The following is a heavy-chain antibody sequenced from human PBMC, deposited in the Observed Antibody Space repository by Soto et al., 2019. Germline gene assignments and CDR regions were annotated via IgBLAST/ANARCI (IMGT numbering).Heavy chain of an antibody. CDR1: GYTFTSFA. D-gene: IGHD2-2*01. J-gene: IGHJ4*02. CDR2: INAGNGDT. Sequence: GASVKVSCKTSGYTFTSFAMHWVRQAPGQRLEWMGWINAGNGDTKYSQNFQGRVTITRDTSASTAYMELTSLRSEDTAVYFCANLLGYCGSTGCYDYWGQRTLVTVSS. CDR3: ANLLGYCGSTGCYDY. V-gene: IGHV1-3*01.